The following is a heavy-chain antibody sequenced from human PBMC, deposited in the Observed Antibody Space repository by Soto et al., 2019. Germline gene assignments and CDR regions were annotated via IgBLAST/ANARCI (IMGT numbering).Heavy chain of an antibody. CDR3: TTESGYSGYDPVDY. Sequence: GGSLRLSCAASGFTFSNAWMNWVRQAPGKGLEWVGRIKSKTDGGTTDYAAPVKGRFTISRDDSKNTLYLQMNSLKTQDTAVYYCTTESGYSGYDPVDYWGQGTLVTVSS. CDR2: IKSKTDGGTT. CDR1: GFTFSNAW. V-gene: IGHV3-15*07. D-gene: IGHD5-12*01. J-gene: IGHJ4*02.